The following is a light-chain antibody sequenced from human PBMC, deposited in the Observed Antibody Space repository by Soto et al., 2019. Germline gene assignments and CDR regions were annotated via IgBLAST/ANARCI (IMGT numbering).Light chain of an antibody. CDR3: AAWDDSLSAVV. J-gene: IGLJ2*01. Sequence: QSVLTQPPSASGTPGQRVTISCSGSSSNIGSNYVYWYQQLQGSAPKLLIYRNDQRPSAVPDRFSASKSGTAASLAISGIRSEDEADYHCAAWDDSLSAVVFGGGTKLTVL. CDR1: SSNIGSNY. CDR2: RND. V-gene: IGLV1-47*01.